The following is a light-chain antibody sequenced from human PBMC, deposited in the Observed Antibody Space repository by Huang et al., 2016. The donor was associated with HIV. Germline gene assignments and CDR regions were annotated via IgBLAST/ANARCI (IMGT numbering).Light chain of an antibody. CDR1: QGIASY. CDR2: AAS. Sequence: IQLTQSPSSLSASVGDRVTITCRASQGIASYLAWYQQKPGKAPKLLIYAASTLQTGVPSRFSGSGSGTNFALTISSLQPEDFATYYCQQLNSYSGTFGPGTKVDIK. CDR3: QQLNSYSGT. J-gene: IGKJ3*01. V-gene: IGKV1-9*01.